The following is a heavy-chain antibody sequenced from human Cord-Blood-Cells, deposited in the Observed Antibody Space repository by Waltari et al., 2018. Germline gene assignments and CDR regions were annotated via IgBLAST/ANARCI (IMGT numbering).Heavy chain of an antibody. J-gene: IGHJ4*02. V-gene: IGHV3-30-3*01. CDR2: ISYDGSNK. CDR3: ARDVATVTFDY. D-gene: IGHD4-17*01. Sequence: QVQLVESGGGVVQPGRSLRLSCAASGFTFSSYAMLWVRQAPGKGLEWVVVISYDGSNKYYADSVKGRFTISRDNSKNTLYLQMNSLRAEDTAVYYCARDVATVTFDYWGQGTLVTVSS. CDR1: GFTFSSYA.